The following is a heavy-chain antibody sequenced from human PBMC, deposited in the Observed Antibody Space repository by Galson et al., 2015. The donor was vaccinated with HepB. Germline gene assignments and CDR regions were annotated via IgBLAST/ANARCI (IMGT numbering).Heavy chain of an antibody. CDR1: GFTFRSYG. Sequence: SLRLSCAASGFTFRSYGMHWVRQAPGKGLEWVAVISYDGSNKYYADSVKGRFTISRDNSKNTLYLQMNSLRAEDTAVYYCAKEWQYSSGWHLYYYYGMDVWGQGTTVTVSS. V-gene: IGHV3-30*18. J-gene: IGHJ6*02. D-gene: IGHD6-19*01. CDR3: AKEWQYSSGWHLYYYYGMDV. CDR2: ISYDGSNK.